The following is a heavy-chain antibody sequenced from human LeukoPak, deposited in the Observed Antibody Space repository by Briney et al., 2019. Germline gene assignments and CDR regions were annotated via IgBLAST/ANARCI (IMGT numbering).Heavy chain of an antibody. D-gene: IGHD6-13*01. Sequence: GGSLRLSCAAAGFTFSDYYMSWIRQARGEGLEWVSYISSSSSYTNYADSVKGRFTISRDNAKNSLYLQMNSLRAEDTAVYYCASLAAGSWVFFDYWGQGTLVTVSS. CDR2: ISSSSSYT. V-gene: IGHV3-11*06. J-gene: IGHJ4*02. CDR3: ASLAAGSWVFFDY. CDR1: GFTFSDYY.